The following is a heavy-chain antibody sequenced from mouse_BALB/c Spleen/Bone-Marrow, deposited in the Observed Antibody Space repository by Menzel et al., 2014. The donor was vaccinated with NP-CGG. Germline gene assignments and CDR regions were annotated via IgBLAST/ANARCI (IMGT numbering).Heavy chain of an antibody. V-gene: IGHV1-67*01. D-gene: IGHD2-14*01. CDR1: GYTFTDYA. Sequence: VQLQQSGAELVRPGVSVKISCKGSGYTFTDYAVYWVKQSHTKSLEWIGLISSYYGDATYNQKFMGKTTMTVDKSSSTAFLELARLTSEDSAIYYCARSGKVRNAMDYWGQGTSVTVPS. CDR3: ARSGKVRNAMDY. CDR2: ISSYYGDA. J-gene: IGHJ4*01.